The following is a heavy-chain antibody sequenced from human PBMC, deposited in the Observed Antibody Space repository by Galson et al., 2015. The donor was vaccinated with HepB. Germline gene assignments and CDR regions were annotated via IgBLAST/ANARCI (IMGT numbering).Heavy chain of an antibody. CDR2: INPNSGGT. D-gene: IGHD5-18*01. CDR1: GYTFTGYY. V-gene: IGHV1-2*02. J-gene: IGHJ4*02. CDR3: ARDWVDTASGLDY. Sequence: SVKVSCKASGYTFTGYYMHWVRQAPGQGLEWMGWINPNSGGTNYAQKFQGRVTMTRDTSISTAYMELSRLRSDDTAVYYCARDWVDTASGLDYWGQGTLVTVSS.